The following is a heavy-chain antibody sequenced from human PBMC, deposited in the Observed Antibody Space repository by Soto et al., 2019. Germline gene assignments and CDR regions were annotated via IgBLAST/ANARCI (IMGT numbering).Heavy chain of an antibody. D-gene: IGHD2-21*02. CDR3: ARQRTSVVTQAYFDV. J-gene: IGHJ4*02. CDR1: GDSISSRSYY. CDR2: IYYSGST. V-gene: IGHV4-39*01. Sequence: SETLALTCTVTGDSISSRSYYWGWIRQPPGKGLEWIGSIYYSGSTYNNPSLRSRVSMSIDTSKDQFSLKLKSVTAADTALYFCARQRTSVVTQAYFDVWGPGPLVTVSS.